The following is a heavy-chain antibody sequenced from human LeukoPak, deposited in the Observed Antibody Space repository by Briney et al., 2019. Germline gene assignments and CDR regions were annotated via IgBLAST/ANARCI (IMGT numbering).Heavy chain of an antibody. Sequence: GGSLRLSCAASGFTFSSYAMHWVRQAPGKGLEYVSAISSNGGSTYYANSVKGRFTISRDNSKNTLYLQMGSLGAEDMAVYYCARGRIRADYWGQGTLVTVSS. CDR3: ARGRIRADY. CDR1: GFTFSSYA. V-gene: IGHV3-64*01. CDR2: ISSNGGST. J-gene: IGHJ4*02.